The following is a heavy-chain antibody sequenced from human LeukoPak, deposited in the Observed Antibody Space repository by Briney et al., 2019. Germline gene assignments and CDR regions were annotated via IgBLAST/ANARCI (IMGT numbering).Heavy chain of an antibody. Sequence: SQTLSLTCTVSGGSISSGGYYWSWIRQHPGKGLEWIGYIYYSGSTYYNPSLKSRVTISVDTSKNQFSLKLSSVTAADTAVYYCARVYLYYDSSAHVKGGAFDTWGQGTMVTVSS. CDR3: ARVYLYYDSSAHVKGGAFDT. D-gene: IGHD3-22*01. V-gene: IGHV4-31*03. J-gene: IGHJ3*02. CDR2: IYYSGST. CDR1: GGSISSGGYY.